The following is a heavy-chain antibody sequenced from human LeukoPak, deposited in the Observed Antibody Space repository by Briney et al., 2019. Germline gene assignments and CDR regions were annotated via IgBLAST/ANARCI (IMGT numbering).Heavy chain of an antibody. CDR2: IYYSGST. CDR3: ARDAPTRYPGGWFDP. D-gene: IGHD1-1*01. CDR1: GGSFSSYY. V-gene: IGHV4-59*01. J-gene: IGHJ5*02. Sequence: PSETLSLTCTVAGGSFSSYYWSWIRQPPGKGLEWIGYIYYSGSTNYNPSLKSRVTISVDTSKNQFSLKLSSVTAADTAVYYCARDAPTRYPGGWFDPWGQGTLVTVSS.